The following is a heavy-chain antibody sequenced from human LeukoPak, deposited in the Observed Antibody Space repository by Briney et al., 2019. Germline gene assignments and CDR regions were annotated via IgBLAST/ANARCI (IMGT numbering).Heavy chain of an antibody. CDR2: ISAYNGNT. J-gene: IGHJ4*02. V-gene: IGHV1-18*01. D-gene: IGHD6-13*01. CDR1: GYTFTSYG. Sequence: EASVKVSCKASGYTFTSYGISWVRQAPGQGLEWMGWISAYNGNTNYAQKLQGRVTMTTDTSTSTAYMELRSLRSDDTAVYYCARANRRSYSSSPQSPLDYWGQGTLVTVSS. CDR3: ARANRRSYSSSPQSPLDY.